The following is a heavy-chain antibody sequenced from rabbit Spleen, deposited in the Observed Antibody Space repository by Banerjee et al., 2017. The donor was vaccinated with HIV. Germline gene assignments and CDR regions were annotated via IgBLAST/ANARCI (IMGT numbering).Heavy chain of an antibody. J-gene: IGHJ6*01. CDR2: IDVVKSGST. D-gene: IGHD1-1*01. V-gene: IGHV1S45*01. Sequence: WICWVRQAPGKGLEWIACIDVVKSGSTYYANWAKGRFTFSKTSSTTVTLHMTRLTAADTATYFCARDTSSSFSSYGMDLWGPGTLVTVS. CDR3: ARDTSSSFSSYGMDL. CDR1: W.